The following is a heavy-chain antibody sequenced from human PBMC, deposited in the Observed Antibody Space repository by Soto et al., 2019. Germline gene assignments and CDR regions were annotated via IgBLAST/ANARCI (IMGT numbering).Heavy chain of an antibody. V-gene: IGHV1-58*01. CDR2: IVVGSGNT. CDR1: GFTFTSSA. CDR3: AADHDSSSWYAFDI. D-gene: IGHD6-13*01. J-gene: IGHJ3*02. Sequence: ASVKVSCKASGFTFTSSAVQWVRQARGQRLEWIGWIVVGSGNTNYAQKFQERVTITRDMSTSTAYMELSSLRSEDTAVYYCAADHDSSSWYAFDIWGQGTMVTVSS.